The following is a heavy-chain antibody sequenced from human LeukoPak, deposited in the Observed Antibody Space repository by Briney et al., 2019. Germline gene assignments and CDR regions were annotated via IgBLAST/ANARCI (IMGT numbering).Heavy chain of an antibody. D-gene: IGHD3-10*01. CDR3: ARAHSGTYLDF. J-gene: IGHJ4*02. CDR1: GFTLSDYY. CDR2: IRSSGADI. Sequence: GGSLRLSCAASGFTLSDYYMTWIRQAPGRGLEWVSYIRSSGADIFYADSVKGRFSISRDIAKNSLYLQMDSLRAEDTAVYYCARAHSGTYLDFWGQGTLVTVSS. V-gene: IGHV3-11*01.